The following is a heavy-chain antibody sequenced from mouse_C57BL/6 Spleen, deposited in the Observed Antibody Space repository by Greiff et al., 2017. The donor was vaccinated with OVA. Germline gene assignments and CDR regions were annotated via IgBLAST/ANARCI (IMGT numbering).Heavy chain of an antibody. CDR1: GYAFTNYL. CDR2: INPGSGGT. Sequence: QVQLQQSGAELVRPGTSVKVSCKASGYAFTNYLIEWVKQRPGQGLEWIGVINPGSGGTNYNEKFKGKATLTADKSSSTAYMQLSSLTSEDSAVYFCARSNYEYDGFAYWGQGTLVTVSA. CDR3: ARSNYEYDGFAY. V-gene: IGHV1-54*01. D-gene: IGHD2-4*01. J-gene: IGHJ3*01.